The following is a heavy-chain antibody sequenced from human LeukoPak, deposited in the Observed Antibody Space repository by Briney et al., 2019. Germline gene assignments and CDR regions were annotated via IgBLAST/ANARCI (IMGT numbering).Heavy chain of an antibody. D-gene: IGHD6-13*01. CDR2: IIPILGIA. V-gene: IGHV1-69*04. Sequence: ASVKVSCKASGGTFSSYAISWVRHAPGQGLEWMGRIIPILGIANYAQKFQGRVTITADKATSTAYMELSSLRSEDTAVYYCAVLTPIPGYSSSSTLDYWGQGTLVTVSS. CDR1: GGTFSSYA. CDR3: AVLTPIPGYSSSSTLDY. J-gene: IGHJ4*02.